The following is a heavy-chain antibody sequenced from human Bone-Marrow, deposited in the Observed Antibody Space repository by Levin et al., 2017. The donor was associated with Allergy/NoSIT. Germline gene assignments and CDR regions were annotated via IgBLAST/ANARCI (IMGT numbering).Heavy chain of an antibody. CDR3: ARVLQYSYYYTDV. CDR1: GVSITSGSYY. J-gene: IGHJ6*03. CDR2: SYTSGNI. D-gene: IGHD2-21*01. Sequence: SETLSLTCTVSGVSITSGSYYWSWIRQPAGKGLEWIGHSYTSGNITYNPSLKSRVTISLDTSKNQFSLKLRSVTAADTAVYYCARVLQYSYYYTDVWGKGSMVTVSS. V-gene: IGHV4-61*09.